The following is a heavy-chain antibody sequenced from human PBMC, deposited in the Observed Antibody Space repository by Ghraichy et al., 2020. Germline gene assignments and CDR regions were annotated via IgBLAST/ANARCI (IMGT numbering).Heavy chain of an antibody. D-gene: IGHD6-6*01. CDR2: IYNSVST. CDR3: ARNKTGSLSGWFDP. V-gene: IGHV4-39*01. J-gene: IGHJ5*02. CDR1: GGSMSTSADY. Sequence: SETLSLTCTVSGGSMSTSADYWGWIRQPPGKRLEWIGRIYNSVSTHYNPSLRSLVTISVDPSKYQFSLRLTSVTASATAAYYCARNKTGSLSGWFDPWGPGLLVTVSS.